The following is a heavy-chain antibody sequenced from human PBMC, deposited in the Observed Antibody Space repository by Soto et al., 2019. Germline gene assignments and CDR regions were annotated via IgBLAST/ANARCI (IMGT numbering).Heavy chain of an antibody. V-gene: IGHV4-34*01. CDR2: INQSGST. D-gene: IGHD3-22*01. J-gene: IGHJ5*02. CDR3: ARGGPYSDSSGYLGNWFDP. Sequence: SETLSLTCAVYGGSFSGYYWSWIRQPPGKGLEWIGEINQSGSTNYNPSLKSRVTISVDTSKNQFSLMLSSVDAADTAVYYCARGGPYSDSSGYLGNWFDPWGQGTLVTVSS. CDR1: GGSFSGYY.